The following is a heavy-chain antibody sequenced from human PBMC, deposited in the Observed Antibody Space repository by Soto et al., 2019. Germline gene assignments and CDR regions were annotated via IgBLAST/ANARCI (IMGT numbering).Heavy chain of an antibody. V-gene: IGHV3-23*01. CDR3: ADGGEWAFNFDY. D-gene: IGHD1-26*01. J-gene: IGHJ4*02. Sequence: PGGSLRRSCAASGFTFSSYAMNCVRPAPGKGLEWVSGISAGGSSTYYPDSVKGRFTISRDNSKNTLYLQMNSLRVEDTAVYYCADGGEWAFNFDYWGQGTLVTVSS. CDR2: ISAGGSST. CDR1: GFTFSSYA.